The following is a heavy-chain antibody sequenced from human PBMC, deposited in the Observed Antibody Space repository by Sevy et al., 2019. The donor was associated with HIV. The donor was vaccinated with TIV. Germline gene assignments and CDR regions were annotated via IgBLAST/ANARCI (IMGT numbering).Heavy chain of an antibody. V-gene: IGHV3-23*01. CDR2: ISGFGDKT. Sequence: GGSLRLSCAVSGVTFSDYAMSWVRQAPGKGLEWVSFISGFGDKTYYADSVRGQFTISRDNSKNTLNLQMNSLRAEDTAVYYCAKAGGINWFYYYYGMDVWGQGTTVTVSS. J-gene: IGHJ6*02. CDR3: AKAGGINWFYYYYGMDV. D-gene: IGHD1-1*01. CDR1: GVTFSDYA.